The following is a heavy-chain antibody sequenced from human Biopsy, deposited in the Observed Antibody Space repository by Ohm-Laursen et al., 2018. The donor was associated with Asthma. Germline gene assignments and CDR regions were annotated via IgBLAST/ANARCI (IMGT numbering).Heavy chain of an antibody. CDR1: GFAVSRDH. CDR2: TTGGNDNT. Sequence: GSLRLSCSASGFAVSRDHMFWVRQAPGKGLEWVSATTGGNDNTYYADSVKGRFTISRDNSKNTVYLQMHSLRAEDTAVYYCARGDSSNWSHYYFDYWGQGTLVTVSS. D-gene: IGHD3-22*01. CDR3: ARGDSSNWSHYYFDY. V-gene: IGHV3-23*01. J-gene: IGHJ4*02.